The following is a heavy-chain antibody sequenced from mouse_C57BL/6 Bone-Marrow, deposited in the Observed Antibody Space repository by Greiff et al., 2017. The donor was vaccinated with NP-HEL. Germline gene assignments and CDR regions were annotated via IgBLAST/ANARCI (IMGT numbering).Heavy chain of an antibody. V-gene: IGHV1-9*01. CDR1: GYTFTGYW. Sequence: VQRVESGAELMKPGASVKLSCKATGYTFTGYWIEWVKQRPGHGLEWIGELLPGSGRTNYNEKFTGKATFTADTSSNTAYMQLSSLTTEDSSIYYCARNYSNRYWYFDVWGTGTTVTVSS. J-gene: IGHJ1*03. CDR3: ARNYSNRYWYFDV. D-gene: IGHD2-5*01. CDR2: LLPGSGRT.